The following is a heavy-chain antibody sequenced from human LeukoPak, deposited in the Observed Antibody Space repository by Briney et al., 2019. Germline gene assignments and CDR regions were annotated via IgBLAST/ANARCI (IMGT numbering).Heavy chain of an antibody. D-gene: IGHD6-6*01. CDR3: ARDLGWSSSH. CDR2: INPTGGT. V-gene: IGHV1-2*02. Sequence: ASVKVSCKASGYTFTGHYMNWVRLAPGQGLEWMGWINPTGGTTYAQKFRDRVTMTRDTSINTANMELSGLRSDHTVVYYCARDLGWSSSHWGEGALVTVSS. J-gene: IGHJ4*02. CDR1: GYTFTGHY.